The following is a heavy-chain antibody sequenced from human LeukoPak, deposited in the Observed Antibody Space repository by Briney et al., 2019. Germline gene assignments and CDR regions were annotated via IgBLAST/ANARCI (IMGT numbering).Heavy chain of an antibody. CDR2: VIPIFGTA. D-gene: IGHD3-22*01. J-gene: IGHJ4*02. Sequence: ASVKVSCKASGGTFSSYAISWVRQAPGQGLEWMGGVIPIFGTANYAQKFQGRVTITTDESTSTAYMELSSLRSEDTAVYYCARVCGTDYYDSSGYYDYWGQGTLVTVSS. CDR1: GGTFSSYA. CDR3: ARVCGTDYYDSSGYYDY. V-gene: IGHV1-69*05.